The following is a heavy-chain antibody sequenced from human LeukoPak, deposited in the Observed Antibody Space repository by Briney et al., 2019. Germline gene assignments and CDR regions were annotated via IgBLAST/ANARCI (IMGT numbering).Heavy chain of an antibody. V-gene: IGHV3-7*01. CDR1: GLTFSSYW. CDR3: ARDLAGPPQEAFDI. J-gene: IGHJ3*02. CDR2: IKQDGSEK. Sequence: PGGSLRLSCAASGLTFSSYWRSWVRQAPGKGLECVANIKQDGSEKHYVDSVTGRFTISRDNTKNSLYLQMNSLRADDTAVYYCARDLAGPPQEAFDIWGQGTMVTVSS.